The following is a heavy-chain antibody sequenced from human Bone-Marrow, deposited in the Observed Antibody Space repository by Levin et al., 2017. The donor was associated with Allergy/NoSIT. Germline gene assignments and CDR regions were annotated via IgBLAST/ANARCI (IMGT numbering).Heavy chain of an antibody. Sequence: SETLSLTCTVSGGSISSYYWSWIRQPPGKGLEWIGYIYYSVSTNYNPSLKSRVTISVDTSKNQFSLKLGSVTAADTAVYYCARAMGSGSYYTVKVRYNWFDPWGQGTLVTVSS. CDR1: GGSISSYY. CDR2: IYYSVST. D-gene: IGHD3-10*01. CDR3: ARAMGSGSYYTVKVRYNWFDP. J-gene: IGHJ5*02. V-gene: IGHV4-59*01.